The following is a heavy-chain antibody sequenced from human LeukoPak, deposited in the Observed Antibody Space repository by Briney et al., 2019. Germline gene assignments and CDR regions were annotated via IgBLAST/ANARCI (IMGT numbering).Heavy chain of an antibody. V-gene: IGHV3-30*04. D-gene: IGHD3-10*01. CDR3: VKEAYYGWGSSPTFYFDY. J-gene: IGHJ4*02. Sequence: GGSLRLSCVASGFSFSDSVIHWDRQAPGKGLEWVAVISHDVKTTYYADSAKGRFTIPRDNSRNTVFLQMNRLRPEDTAVYYCVKEAYYGWGSSPTFYFDYWGQGTRVTVSS. CDR2: ISHDVKTT. CDR1: GFSFSDSV.